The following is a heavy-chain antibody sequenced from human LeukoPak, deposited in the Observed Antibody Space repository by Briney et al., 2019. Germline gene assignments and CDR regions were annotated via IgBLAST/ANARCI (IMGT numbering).Heavy chain of an antibody. Sequence: SETLSLTCAVYGGSFSGYYWSWIRQPPGKGLEWIGEINHSGSTNYNPSLKSRVTISVDTSKNQFSLTLSSVTAADTAVYYCARGGGRYSYGPRFDPWGQGTLVTVSS. J-gene: IGHJ5*02. CDR2: INHSGST. V-gene: IGHV4-34*01. D-gene: IGHD5-18*01. CDR3: ARGGGRYSYGPRFDP. CDR1: GGSFSGYY.